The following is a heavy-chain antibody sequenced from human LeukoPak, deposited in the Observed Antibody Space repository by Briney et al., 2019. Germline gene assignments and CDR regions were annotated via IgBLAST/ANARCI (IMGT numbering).Heavy chain of an antibody. V-gene: IGHV3-23*01. D-gene: IGHD5-18*01. CDR3: AKRGYSYGQFDY. Sequence: PGGSLRLSCAAYGFTFSSYAMNWVRQAPGKGLEWVSAISDSGGYTYYADSVKGRFTISRDNSKNTLYLQMNSLRAEDTAVYYCAKRGYSYGQFDYWGQGTLVTVSS. CDR2: ISDSGGYT. J-gene: IGHJ4*02. CDR1: GFTFSSYA.